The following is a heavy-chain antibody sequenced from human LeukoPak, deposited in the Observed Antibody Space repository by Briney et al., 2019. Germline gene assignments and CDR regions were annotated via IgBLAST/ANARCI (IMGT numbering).Heavy chain of an antibody. CDR2: ISGSAGST. J-gene: IGHJ6*04. Sequence: GGSLRLSCAASGFTFSSYAVSWVRQAPGKGLEWLSAISGSAGSTYYADSVKGRFTVSRDNSKNTLYLQMNSLRAEDTAVYYCAELGITMIGGVWGKGTTVTISS. D-gene: IGHD3-10*02. CDR3: AELGITMIGGV. CDR1: GFTFSSYA. V-gene: IGHV3-23*01.